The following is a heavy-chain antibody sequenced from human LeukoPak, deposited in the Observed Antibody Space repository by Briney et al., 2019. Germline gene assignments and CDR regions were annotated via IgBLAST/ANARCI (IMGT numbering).Heavy chain of an antibody. CDR1: GYTFTGYY. Sequence: ASVKVSCKASGYTFTGYYKHWVRQAPGQGLEWMGWINPNSGGTNYAQKFQGWVTMTRDTSISTAYMELSRLRSDDTAVYYCARVSTKGYCSSTSCYGGVGWFDPWGQGTLVTVSS. CDR2: INPNSGGT. V-gene: IGHV1-2*04. J-gene: IGHJ5*02. CDR3: ARVSTKGYCSSTSCYGGVGWFDP. D-gene: IGHD2-2*01.